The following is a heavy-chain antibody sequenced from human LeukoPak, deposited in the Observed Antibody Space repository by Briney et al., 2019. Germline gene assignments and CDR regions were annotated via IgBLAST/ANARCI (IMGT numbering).Heavy chain of an antibody. CDR1: GFTVISNY. CDR2: LYSGGAT. CDR3: TKLKGWYGEGFFDY. J-gene: IGHJ4*02. Sequence: GGSLRLSCAASGFTVISNYMSWVRQPAGKGLEWVSALYSGGATFYADSVKGRFTISRDTSKNTLYLQMNDLRADDTAVYYCTKLKGWYGEGFFDYWGQGTLVTVSS. D-gene: IGHD6-19*01. V-gene: IGHV3-53*01.